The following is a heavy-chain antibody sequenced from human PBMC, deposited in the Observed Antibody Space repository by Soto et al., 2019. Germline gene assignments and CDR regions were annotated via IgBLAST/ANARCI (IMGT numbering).Heavy chain of an antibody. CDR1: GLTFSNAW. V-gene: IGHV3-15*01. Sequence: EVQLVESGGGLVKPGGSLRLSCAVSGLTFSNAWMTWVRQAPGKGLEWVGRIKSRTDGGTTDFAAPVTGRFTISGDDSKNTLYLQMNNLKTEDTAVYYCTTQYYYDSSGSFLSWGQGTLVTVAS. CDR3: TTQYYYDSSGSFLS. J-gene: IGHJ4*02. D-gene: IGHD3-22*01. CDR2: IKSRTDGGTT.